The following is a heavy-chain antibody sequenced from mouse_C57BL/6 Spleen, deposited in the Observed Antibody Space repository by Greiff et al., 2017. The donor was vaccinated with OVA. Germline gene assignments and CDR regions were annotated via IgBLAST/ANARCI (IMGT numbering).Heavy chain of an antibody. CDR1: GYSFTGYY. J-gene: IGHJ4*01. CDR3: ARSPKLGQYAMDY. Sequence: EVQLQQSGPELVKPGASVKISCKASGYSFTGYYMNWVKQSPEKSLEWIGEINPSTGGTTYNQKFKAKATLTVDKSSSTAYMQLKSLTSEDSAVYYCARSPKLGQYAMDYWGQGTSVTVSS. V-gene: IGHV1-42*01. D-gene: IGHD4-1*01. CDR2: INPSTGGT.